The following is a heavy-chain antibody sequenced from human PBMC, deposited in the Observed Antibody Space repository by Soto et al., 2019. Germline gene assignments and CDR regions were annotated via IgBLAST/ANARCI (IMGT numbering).Heavy chain of an antibody. Sequence: QVHLVQSGAEVKKPGASVKVSCKGSGYTFTSYGISWVRQAPGQGLEWMGWISAHNHNTNYAQKPRGRVTVTTATSTSPAYMELRSLRAAATAVYYGARGRYGDYWGQGTLVTVSS. CDR1: GYTFTSYG. D-gene: IGHD4-17*01. V-gene: IGHV1-18*01. CDR3: ARGRYGDY. J-gene: IGHJ4*02. CDR2: ISAHNHNT.